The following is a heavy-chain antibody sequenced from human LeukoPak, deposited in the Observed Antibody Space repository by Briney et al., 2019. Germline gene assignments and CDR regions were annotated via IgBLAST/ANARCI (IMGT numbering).Heavy chain of an antibody. D-gene: IGHD3-22*01. V-gene: IGHV1-69*05. J-gene: IGHJ5*02. CDR3: ARDSEGDSSRSWSDP. CDR1: GGTFSSYA. CDR2: IIPIFGTA. Sequence: SVKVSCKASGGTFSSYAISWVRQAPGQGLEWMGGIIPIFGTANYAQKFRGRVTITTDESTSTAYMELSSLRSEDTAVYYCARDSEGDSSRSWSDPWGQGTLVTVSS.